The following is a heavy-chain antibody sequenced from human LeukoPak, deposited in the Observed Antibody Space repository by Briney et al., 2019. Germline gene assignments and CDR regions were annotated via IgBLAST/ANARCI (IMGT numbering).Heavy chain of an antibody. CDR2: TSSSSSYI. Sequence: GGSLRLSCAASGFTFSSYTMNWVRQAPGKGLECVSSTSSSSSYIYYVDSVKGRFTISRDNAKKSLYLQMNSLRAEDTALYYCARDADTVLTRGYYYYMDVWGKGTTVTVSS. D-gene: IGHD4-23*01. CDR3: ARDADTVLTRGYYYYMDV. CDR1: GFTFSSYT. V-gene: IGHV3-21*01. J-gene: IGHJ6*03.